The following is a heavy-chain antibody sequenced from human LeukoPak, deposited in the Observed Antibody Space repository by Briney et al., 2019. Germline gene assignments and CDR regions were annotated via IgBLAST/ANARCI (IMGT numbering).Heavy chain of an antibody. D-gene: IGHD6-19*01. V-gene: IGHV1-18*01. CDR3: ARDRIGVAGTAPEY. Sequence: ASVTVSCKASGYTFFRYGISWVRQAPGQGLEWMGWISGYNGVTNYAQTLQGRVTMTTDTSTTTVYMELRSLRSDDTAVYYCARDRIGVAGTAPEYWGQGTLVTVSS. CDR1: GYTFFRYG. J-gene: IGHJ4*02. CDR2: ISGYNGVT.